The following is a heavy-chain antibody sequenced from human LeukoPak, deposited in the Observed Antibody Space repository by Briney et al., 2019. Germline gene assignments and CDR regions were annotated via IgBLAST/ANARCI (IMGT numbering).Heavy chain of an antibody. CDR3: ARPITMIVTINPHAFDI. Sequence: PSETLSLTCTVSGGSISSSSYYWGWIRQPPGKGLEWIGSIYYSGSTYYNPSLKSRVTISVDTSKNQFSLKLSSVTAADTAVYYCARPITMIVTINPHAFDIWGQGTMVTVSS. D-gene: IGHD3-22*01. CDR2: IYYSGST. J-gene: IGHJ3*02. V-gene: IGHV4-39*07. CDR1: GGSISSSSYY.